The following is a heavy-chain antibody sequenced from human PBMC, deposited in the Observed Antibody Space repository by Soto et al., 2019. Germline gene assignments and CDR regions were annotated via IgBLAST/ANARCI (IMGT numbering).Heavy chain of an antibody. D-gene: IGHD5-12*01. CDR2: ISSRDNGT. CDR3: AIPQSGSFYH. V-gene: IGHV3-23*01. Sequence: GGSLRLSCAASGFRFSSYVMTWVRQAPGKGLEWVSDISSRDNGTYYAASVKGRFTISRDNSKNTLFLQMNSLRAEDTAVYYCAIPQSGSFYHWGQGTLVTVSS. J-gene: IGHJ4*02. CDR1: GFRFSSYV.